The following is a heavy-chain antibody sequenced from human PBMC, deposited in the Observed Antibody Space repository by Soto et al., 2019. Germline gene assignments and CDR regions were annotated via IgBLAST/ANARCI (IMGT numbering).Heavy chain of an antibody. J-gene: IGHJ4*02. CDR2: ISSSSNYI. D-gene: IGHD1-26*01. Sequence: EVQLVESGGGLVKPGGSLRLSCAASGFTFNSYSMNWVRQAPGKGLEWVSSISSSSNYIYYADSMKGRFTISRDNAKNSLYLQMSSLRAEDTGVYYCPRDLVGATIWGQGTLVTVSS. CDR3: PRDLVGATI. V-gene: IGHV3-21*01. CDR1: GFTFNSYS.